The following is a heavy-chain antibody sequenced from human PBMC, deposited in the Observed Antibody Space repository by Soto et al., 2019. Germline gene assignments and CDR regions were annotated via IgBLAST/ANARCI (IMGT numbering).Heavy chain of an antibody. D-gene: IGHD1-7*01. V-gene: IGHV3-74*01. Sequence: EVQLVESGGGLVQPGGSLRLSCAASGFTFSSHWMHWVRQAPGKGLVWVSRINGDGSSTSYADPVKGRFTISRDNAKNMLDLQVNSMRADDTAVYYCAASPGLRRISRTTLGAWAQGTLGTVAS. CDR2: INGDGSST. CDR3: AASPGLRRISRTTLGA. J-gene: IGHJ5*01. CDR1: GFTFSSHW.